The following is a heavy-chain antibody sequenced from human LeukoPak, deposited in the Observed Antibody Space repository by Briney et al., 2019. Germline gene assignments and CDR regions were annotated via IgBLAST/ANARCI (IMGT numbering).Heavy chain of an antibody. D-gene: IGHD6-19*01. CDR1: GFTFSSYG. Sequence: GGSLRLSCAASGFTFSSYGMHWVRQAPGKGLEWVAFIRYDGSNKYYADSVKGRFTISRDNSNNTLYLQMNSLRAEDTAVYYCARILSSGWGELGYWGQGTLVTVSS. V-gene: IGHV3-30*02. CDR2: IRYDGSNK. CDR3: ARILSSGWGELGY. J-gene: IGHJ4*02.